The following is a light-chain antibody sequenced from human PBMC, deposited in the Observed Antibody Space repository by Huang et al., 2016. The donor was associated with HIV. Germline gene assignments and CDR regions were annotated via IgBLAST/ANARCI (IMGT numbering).Light chain of an antibody. CDR2: GVS. CDR1: QSVGNN. V-gene: IGKV3-15*01. J-gene: IGKJ2*01. Sequence: EIVMTQAPATLSLSPGEAATLSCRASQSVGNNLAWYQQKPGQSPRLLIHGVSTMATGVPGRFSGSGSGTEFTLTISSLQSEDFAVYHCQQYKDWPTYTFGQGTKLEIK. CDR3: QQYKDWPTYT.